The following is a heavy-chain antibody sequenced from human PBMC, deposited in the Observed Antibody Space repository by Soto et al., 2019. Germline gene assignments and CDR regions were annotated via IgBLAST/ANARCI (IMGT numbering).Heavy chain of an antibody. Sequence: QVQLVQSGAEVKKPGASVKVSCKASGYTFTSYAMHWVRQAPGQRLEWMGWINAGNGNTKYSRKFQGRVTITRDTSASTAYMERSSLRSEDTAVYYCARVSGISVAEVWGQGTMVTVAS. D-gene: IGHD6-19*01. CDR1: GYTFTSYA. CDR3: ARVSGISVAEV. V-gene: IGHV1-3*01. CDR2: INAGNGNT. J-gene: IGHJ4*02.